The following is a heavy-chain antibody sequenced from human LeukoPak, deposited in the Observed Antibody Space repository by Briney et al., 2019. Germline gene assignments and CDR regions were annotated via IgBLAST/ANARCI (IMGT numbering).Heavy chain of an antibody. CDR3: ATDDRYNYGPTLHY. J-gene: IGHJ4*02. Sequence: GGSLRLSCAASRFTFSSYEMNWVRQAPGKGLEWVSYISSSGSTIYYAESVKGRFTISRDNAKNSLYLQMNSLRAEDTAVYCCATDDRYNYGPTLHYWGQGTLVTVSS. V-gene: IGHV3-48*03. CDR2: ISSSGSTI. CDR1: RFTFSSYE. D-gene: IGHD5-18*01.